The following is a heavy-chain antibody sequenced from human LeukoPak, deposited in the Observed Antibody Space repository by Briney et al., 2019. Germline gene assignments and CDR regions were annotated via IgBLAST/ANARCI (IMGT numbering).Heavy chain of an antibody. V-gene: IGHV4-39*02. CDR2: IYYNGST. CDR3: ARDTIGIGLRLGEYTDY. D-gene: IGHD3-16*01. CDR1: GGSISTTSYY. J-gene: IGHJ4*02. Sequence: SETLSLTCTVSGGSISTTSYYWGWIRQPPGKGLQWIGSIYYNGSTYYNPSLKSRVIISVDTSKNQFSLKLSSVTAADTAVYYCARDTIGIGLRLGEYTDYWGQGTLVTVSS.